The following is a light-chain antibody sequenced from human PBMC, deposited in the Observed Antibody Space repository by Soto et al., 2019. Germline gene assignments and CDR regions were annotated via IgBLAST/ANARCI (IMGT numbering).Light chain of an antibody. CDR1: QSVSSY. CDR3: QQRSNWPPIT. J-gene: IGKJ5*01. CDR2: DAS. V-gene: IGKV3-11*01. Sequence: IRLTQSAAALSLTTRERATLYCRASQSVSSYLAWYQQKPGQAPRLLIYDASNRATGIPARFSGSGSGTDFTLTISSLEPEDFAVYYCQQRSNWPPITFGQGTRLEI.